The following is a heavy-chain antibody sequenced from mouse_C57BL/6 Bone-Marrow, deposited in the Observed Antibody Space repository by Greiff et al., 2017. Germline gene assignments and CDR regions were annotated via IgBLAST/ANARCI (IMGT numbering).Heavy chain of an antibody. J-gene: IGHJ4*01. CDR1: GFTFSNYW. D-gene: IGHD1-1*01. Sequence: VKVEESGGGLVQPGGSMKLSCVASGFTFSNYWMNWVRQSPEKGLEWVAQIRLKSDNYATHYAESVKGRFTISRDDSKSSVYLQMNNLRAEDTGIYYCTKKYGSPAMDYWGQGTSVTVSS. V-gene: IGHV6-3*01. CDR2: IRLKSDNYAT. CDR3: TKKYGSPAMDY.